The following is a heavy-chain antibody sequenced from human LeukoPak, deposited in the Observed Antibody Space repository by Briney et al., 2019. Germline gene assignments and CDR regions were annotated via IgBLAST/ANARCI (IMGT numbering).Heavy chain of an antibody. CDR1: GFTLSTYD. Sequence: GGSLRLSCVASGFTLSTYDMHWVRDAPGKRLEWGSGICSLGDTHYPDSVEGRFTVSRENAKNSLYLQVNSLRAEDTAVYYCANTYYYDSSGYYPKYFQHWGQGTLVTVSS. D-gene: IGHD3-22*01. J-gene: IGHJ1*01. V-gene: IGHV3-13*01. CDR3: ANTYYYDSSGYYPKYFQH. CDR2: ICSLGDT.